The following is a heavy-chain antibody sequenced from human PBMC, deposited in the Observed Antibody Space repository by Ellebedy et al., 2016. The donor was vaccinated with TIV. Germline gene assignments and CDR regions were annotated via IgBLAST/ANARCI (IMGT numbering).Heavy chain of an antibody. CDR3: ARVRPDYYDSSGYYGYWYFDL. J-gene: IGHJ2*01. D-gene: IGHD3-22*01. CDR1: GFTFSSYA. V-gene: IGHV3-23*01. CDR2: ISGSGGST. Sequence: GGSLRLSXAASGFTFSSYAMSWVRQAPGKGLEWVSSISGSGGSTYYADSVKGRFTISRDNSKNTLYLQMNSLRAEDTAVYYCARVRPDYYDSSGYYGYWYFDLWGRGTLVTVSS.